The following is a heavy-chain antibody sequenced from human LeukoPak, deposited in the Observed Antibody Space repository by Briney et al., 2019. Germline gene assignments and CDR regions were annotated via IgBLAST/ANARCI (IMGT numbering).Heavy chain of an antibody. Sequence: GASVKVSCKAFGYTFTGYYMHWVRQAPGQGLEWMGRINPNSGDTNYAQKFQGRVTMTRDTSISTAYMDLSRLRSDDTAVYYCAGEVDIVATFDYWGQGTLVTVSS. CDR1: GYTFTGYY. D-gene: IGHD5-12*01. CDR2: INPNSGDT. CDR3: AGEVDIVATFDY. J-gene: IGHJ4*02. V-gene: IGHV1-2*06.